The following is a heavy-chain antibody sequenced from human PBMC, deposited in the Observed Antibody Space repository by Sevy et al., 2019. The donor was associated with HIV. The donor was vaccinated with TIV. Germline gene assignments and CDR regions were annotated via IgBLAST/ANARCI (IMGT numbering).Heavy chain of an antibody. J-gene: IGHJ4*02. V-gene: IGHV5-51*01. Sequence: ASVKVSCKGSGYSFTSYWIGWVRQMPGKGLEWMGIIYPGDSDTRYSPSFQGQVTISADKSINTAYLQWSSLKASDTAMYYCARVAYCGGDCYMYFDYWGQGTLVTVSS. CDR3: ARVAYCGGDCYMYFDY. CDR2: IYPGDSDT. D-gene: IGHD2-21*02. CDR1: GYSFTSYW.